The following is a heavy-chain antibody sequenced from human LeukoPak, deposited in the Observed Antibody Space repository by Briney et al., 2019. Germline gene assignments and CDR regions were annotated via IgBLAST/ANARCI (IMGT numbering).Heavy chain of an antibody. D-gene: IGHD6-19*01. CDR1: GYTFTGYY. Sequence: APVKVSCKASGYTFTGYYMHWVRQAPGQGLEWMGWINPNSGGTNYAQKFQGRVTMTRDTSISTAYMELGRLRSDDTAVYYCARFAVHRRITVAGQFGLDYWGQGTLVSLSS. V-gene: IGHV1-2*02. CDR2: INPNSGGT. J-gene: IGHJ4*02. CDR3: ARFAVHRRITVAGQFGLDY.